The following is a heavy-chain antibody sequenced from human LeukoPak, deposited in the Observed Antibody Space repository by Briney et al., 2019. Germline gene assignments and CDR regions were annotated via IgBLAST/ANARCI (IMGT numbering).Heavy chain of an antibody. J-gene: IGHJ4*02. CDR1: GFTFSYYG. CDR2: ISSSSSTI. Sequence: GGSLRLSCAASGFTFSYYGMNWVRQAPGKGLEWVSYISSSSSTINYADSVKGRFTISRDNAKNSLYLQMNSLRDEDTAVYYCARLTGTTRSYYFDYWGQGTLVTVSS. CDR3: ARLTGTTRSYYFDY. D-gene: IGHD1-20*01. V-gene: IGHV3-48*02.